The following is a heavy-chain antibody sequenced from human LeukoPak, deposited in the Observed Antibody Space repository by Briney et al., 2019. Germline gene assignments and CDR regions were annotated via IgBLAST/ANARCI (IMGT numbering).Heavy chain of an antibody. CDR3: ARPGYSYGYIDY. Sequence: GGSLRLSCAASGFTVSNNYMSWVRQAPGKGLEWVSVIYSNSNTYYADSVKGRFTISRDNSKNTLYLQMNSLKASDTAMYYCARPGYSYGYIDYWGQGTLVTVSS. CDR1: GFTVSNNY. CDR2: IYSNSNT. J-gene: IGHJ4*02. D-gene: IGHD5-18*01. V-gene: IGHV3-53*01.